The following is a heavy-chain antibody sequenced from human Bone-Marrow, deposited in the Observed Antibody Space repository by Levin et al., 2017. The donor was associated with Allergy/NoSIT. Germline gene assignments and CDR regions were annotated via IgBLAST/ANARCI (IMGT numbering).Heavy chain of an antibody. CDR2: ISYDGSNK. CDR1: GFTFSSYA. V-gene: IGHV3-30*04. CDR3: ARDIGDRFLEWAEDV. J-gene: IGHJ6*02. Sequence: GGSLRLSCAASGFTFSSYAMHWVRQAPGKGLEWVAVISYDGSNKYYADSVKGRFTISRDNSKNTLYLQMNSLRAEDTAVYYCARDIGDRFLEWAEDVWGQGTTVTVSS. D-gene: IGHD3-3*01.